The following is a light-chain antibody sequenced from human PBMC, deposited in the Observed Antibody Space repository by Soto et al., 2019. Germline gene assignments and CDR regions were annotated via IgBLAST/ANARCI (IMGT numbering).Light chain of an antibody. V-gene: IGKV3-20*01. CDR1: QSVSNNY. CDR2: GAS. CDR3: LQYGSSGT. Sequence: IVVTSSARTLSLSPGESATLSCRASQSVSNNYLAWYQQKPGQAPRLLIYGASNRATGIPDRFSGSGSGTDFTLTISRLEPEDFAVYYCLQYGSSGTFGQGTKVDIK. J-gene: IGKJ1*01.